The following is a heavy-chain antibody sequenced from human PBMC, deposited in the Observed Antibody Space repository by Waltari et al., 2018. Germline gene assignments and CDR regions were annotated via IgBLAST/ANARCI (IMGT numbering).Heavy chain of an antibody. J-gene: IGHJ5*02. CDR1: EGTFSSYA. CDR2: IIPIFGTA. Sequence: QVHLVQSGAEVTTPGSTVKVSCKAEEGTFSSYAISCVRQAPGQGLEWMGGIIPIFGTANYAQKFQGRVTITAYESTSTAYMELSSRRSEDTAVYYCARGLAWCQGTLVTVSS. CDR3: ARGLA. V-gene: IGHV1-69*12. D-gene: IGHD3-9*01.